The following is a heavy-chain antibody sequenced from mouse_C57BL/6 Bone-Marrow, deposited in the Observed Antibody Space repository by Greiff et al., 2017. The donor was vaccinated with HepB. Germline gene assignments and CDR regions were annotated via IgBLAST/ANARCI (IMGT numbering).Heavy chain of an antibody. CDR2: IYPRSGNT. V-gene: IGHV1-81*01. J-gene: IGHJ1*03. CDR3: ARDWGLYYGYDVRYFDV. Sequence: VQLQQSGAELARPGASVKLSCKASGYTFTSYGISWVKQRTGQGLEWIGEIYPRSGNTYYNEKFKGKATLTADKSSSTAYMELRSLTSEDSAVYFCARDWGLYYGYDVRYFDVWGTGTTVTVSS. D-gene: IGHD2-2*01. CDR1: GYTFTSYG.